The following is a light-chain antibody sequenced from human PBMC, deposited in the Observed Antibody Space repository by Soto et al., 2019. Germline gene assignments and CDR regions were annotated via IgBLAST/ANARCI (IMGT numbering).Light chain of an antibody. CDR1: QSVSSSY. CDR2: GAS. Sequence: EIVLTQSPGTLSLSPGERATLSCRASQSVSSSYLAWYQQKPGQAPRFLIYGASTRATGIPDRFSGSGSGTDFTLTISRLEPEDFAVYYCQQYGSSPTKFGQGTKVDIK. V-gene: IGKV3-20*01. J-gene: IGKJ1*01. CDR3: QQYGSSPTK.